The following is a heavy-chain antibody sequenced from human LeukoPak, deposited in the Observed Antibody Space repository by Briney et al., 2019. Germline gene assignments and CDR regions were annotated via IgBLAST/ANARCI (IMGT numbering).Heavy chain of an antibody. CDR1: LHSTTSNF. D-gene: IGHD1-14*01. Sequence: SETLSLTCTVSLHSTTSNFWSWVRQPPGKALEWIGEIHRSASPNYNPSLQSRVTILIDRSRNQIVLELSSVTAADTAVYYCSREILGGFNPGAYWGQGILVTVSS. CDR2: IHRSASP. CDR3: SREILGGFNPGAY. J-gene: IGHJ4*02. V-gene: IGHV4-4*02.